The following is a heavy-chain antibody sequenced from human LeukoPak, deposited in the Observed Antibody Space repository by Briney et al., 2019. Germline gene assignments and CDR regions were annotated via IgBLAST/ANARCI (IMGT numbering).Heavy chain of an antibody. CDR1: GYTFPYYW. CDR3: ARHQCLGGGSCYGFDP. J-gene: IGHJ5*02. V-gene: IGHV5-51*01. D-gene: IGHD2-15*01. Sequence: GESLKISSKCSGYTFPYYWIAWVRQLPRKGLEWRGMIYPGDSDSRYSPSFQGQVTISADKSTSTAYLKWSSRKASDTAMYYCARHQCLGGGSCYGFDPWGQGTLVTVSS. CDR2: IYPGDSDS.